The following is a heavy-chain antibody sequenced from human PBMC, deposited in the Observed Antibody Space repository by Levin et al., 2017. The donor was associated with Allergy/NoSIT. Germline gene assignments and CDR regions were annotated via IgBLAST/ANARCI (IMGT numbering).Heavy chain of an antibody. D-gene: IGHD1-20*01. V-gene: IGHV3-74*01. CDR1: GFTFSNYW. J-gene: IGHJ4*02. CDR2: IRPDGSTT. Sequence: GGSLRLSCAASGFTFSNYWMHWIRQTPGTGLVWVSRIRPDGSTTAYADSVRGRFTISRDNTKNTPYLQMNSLRAEDTALYYCARDLNWILFDSWGQGVLVTVSS. CDR3: ARDLNWILFDS.